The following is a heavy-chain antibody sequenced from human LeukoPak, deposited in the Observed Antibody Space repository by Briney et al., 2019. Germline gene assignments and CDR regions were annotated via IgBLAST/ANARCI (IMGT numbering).Heavy chain of an antibody. CDR1: GGSISSYY. Sequence: SETLSLTCTVSGGSISSYYWSWIRQPPGKGLEWIGYIYYSGSTNYNPSLKSRVTISVDTSKNQFPLKLSSVTAADTAVYYCARDVAGSLDYWGQGTLVTVSS. J-gene: IGHJ4*02. CDR3: ARDVAGSLDY. V-gene: IGHV4-59*01. CDR2: IYYSGST.